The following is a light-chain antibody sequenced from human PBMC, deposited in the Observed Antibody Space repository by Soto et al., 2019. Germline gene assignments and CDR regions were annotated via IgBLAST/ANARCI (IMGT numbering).Light chain of an antibody. J-gene: IGKJ2*01. V-gene: IGKV1-9*01. CDR2: GAS. Sequence: IQLTQSPSSLSASVGDRVTISCRASQGNNSYVAWYQQKSRKAPKLLIYGASTLQSGAPSRFSGSGSGTDFTLTISSLQPEDSATYYCQQLTARRFSFGQGTKLDIK. CDR3: QQLTARRFS. CDR1: QGNNSY.